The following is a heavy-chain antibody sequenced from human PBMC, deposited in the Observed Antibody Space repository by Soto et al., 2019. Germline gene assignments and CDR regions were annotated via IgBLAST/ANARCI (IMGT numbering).Heavy chain of an antibody. CDR3: ARGHRSSGKIFDS. Sequence: EVQLVESGGGLVKPGGSVRLSCAASGFTFSNAWMSWVRQAPAKGLEWVGRIKSKSAGGTTEYDAPVKDRFTISRDDSKNTLYLQMNSLKIEDTAVYYCARGHRSSGKIFDSWGQGTLVTVSS. J-gene: IGHJ4*02. CDR2: IKSKSAGGTT. V-gene: IGHV3-15*01. D-gene: IGHD3-22*01. CDR1: GFTFSNAW.